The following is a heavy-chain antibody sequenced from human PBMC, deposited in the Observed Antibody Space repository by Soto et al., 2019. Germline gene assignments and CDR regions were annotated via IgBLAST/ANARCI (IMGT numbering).Heavy chain of an antibody. CDR3: ARRAETNGWNGFGADKYYFDF. CDR2: ISGSGGST. Sequence: PVGSLRLSCAASGFNFNNFAMNWVRQGRGKGLEWVSSISGSGGSTYYADSVKGRITVTSDTSINTVHMELSSLRSEDTAVYYCARRAETNGWNGFGADKYYFDFWGQGTLVTVSS. D-gene: IGHD1-1*01. V-gene: IGHV3-23*01. CDR1: GFNFNNFA. J-gene: IGHJ4*02.